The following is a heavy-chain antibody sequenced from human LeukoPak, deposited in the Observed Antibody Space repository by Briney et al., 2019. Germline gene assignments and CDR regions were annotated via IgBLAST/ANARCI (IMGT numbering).Heavy chain of an antibody. V-gene: IGHV1-69*13. J-gene: IGHJ5*02. CDR1: GGTFSSYA. CDR2: IIPIFGTA. CDR3: ARGPIAAAGTWHNWFDP. Sequence: SVKVSCKASGGTFSSYAISWVRQAPGQGLEWMGGIIPIFGTANYAQKFQGRVTITADESTSTAYMELSSLRSEDTAVYYCARGPIAAAGTWHNWFDPWGQGTLVTVSS. D-gene: IGHD6-13*01.